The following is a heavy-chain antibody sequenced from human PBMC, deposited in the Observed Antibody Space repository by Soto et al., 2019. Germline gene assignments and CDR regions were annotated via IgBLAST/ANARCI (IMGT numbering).Heavy chain of an antibody. CDR3: ARVVSEDFWSGYYIGEFDY. V-gene: IGHV1-18*01. J-gene: IGHJ4*02. D-gene: IGHD3-3*01. Sequence: ASVKVSCKASGYTFTSYGISWVRQAPGQGLEWMGWISAYNGNTNYAQKIQGRVTMTTDTSTSTAYMELRSLRSDDTAVYYCARVVSEDFWSGYYIGEFDYWGQGTLVTVSS. CDR1: GYTFTSYG. CDR2: ISAYNGNT.